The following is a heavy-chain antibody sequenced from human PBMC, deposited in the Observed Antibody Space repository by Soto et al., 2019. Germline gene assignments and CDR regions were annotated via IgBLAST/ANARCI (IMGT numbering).Heavy chain of an antibody. V-gene: IGHV4-31*03. D-gene: IGHD3-10*01. CDR1: GGSISSGGYY. CDR3: ARGYLYYGSGSSLFDY. CDR2: IYYSGST. Sequence: QVQLQESGPGLVKPSQTLSLTCTVSGGSISSGGYYWSWIRQHPGKGLEWIGYIYYSGSTYYNPSLKSRVTISVDTSKNQFSLKLSSVTAADTAVYYCARGYLYYGSGSSLFDYWGQGTLVTVSS. J-gene: IGHJ4*02.